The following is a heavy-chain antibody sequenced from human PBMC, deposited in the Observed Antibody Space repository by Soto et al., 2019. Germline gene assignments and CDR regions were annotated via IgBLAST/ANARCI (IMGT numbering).Heavy chain of an antibody. CDR3: ARQHYYDSSGYYTWN. D-gene: IGHD3-22*01. J-gene: IGHJ4*02. V-gene: IGHV4-39*01. Sequence: SETLSLTCSVSGGSIRSNIYYWVLIRQPPGKGLEWIATVHYSGSTYYTPSLKNRVTISADTSNNQFSLRLNSVTAADTAVYYCARQHYYDSSGYYTWNWGQGTLVTVSS. CDR2: VHYSGST. CDR1: GGSIRSNIYY.